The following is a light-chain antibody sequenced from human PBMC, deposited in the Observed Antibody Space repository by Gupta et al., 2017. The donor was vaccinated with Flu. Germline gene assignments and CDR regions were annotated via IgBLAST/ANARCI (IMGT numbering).Light chain of an antibody. Sequence: DLSQPPPVSVSPGQTARIKCHGDALPKHYANWYQQKTGQAPVLVIYEHTKRPSGIPERFSGSTSGTTATLTITAAQAEDEAVYYCKSPDSSGYYVVFGGGTKLTVL. CDR3: KSPDSSGYYVV. J-gene: IGLJ2*01. CDR1: ALPKHY. V-gene: IGLV3-25*02. CDR2: EHT.